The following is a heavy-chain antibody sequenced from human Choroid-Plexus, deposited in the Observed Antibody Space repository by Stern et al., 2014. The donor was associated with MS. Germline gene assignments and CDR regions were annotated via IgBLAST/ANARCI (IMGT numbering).Heavy chain of an antibody. CDR3: AKDRQYLTYFFDH. J-gene: IGHJ5*02. Sequence: QLGQSGGGVVQPGRPLRLSCVASGFTFGSCAMHWVRQAPGKGLEWVAGGSYDGSNKYYADSVKGRFTISRDNSQNTLYMQMSSLRPEDTAVYYCAKDRQYLTYFFDHWGQGSLVTVSS. V-gene: IGHV3-30*18. CDR2: GSYDGSNK. D-gene: IGHD2/OR15-2a*01. CDR1: GFTFGSCA.